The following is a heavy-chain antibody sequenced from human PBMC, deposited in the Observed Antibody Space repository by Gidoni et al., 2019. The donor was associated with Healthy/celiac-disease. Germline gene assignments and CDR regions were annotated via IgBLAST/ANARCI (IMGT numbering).Heavy chain of an antibody. CDR3: ARGHIQLWSPNWFDP. CDR2: INHSGST. D-gene: IGHD5-18*01. J-gene: IGHJ5*02. Sequence: QVQLQQWGAGLLKPSETLSLTCAVYGGSFSGYYWSWIRQPPGKGLEWIGEINHSGSTNYNPSLKSRVTISVDTSKNQFSLKLSSVTAADTAVYYCARGHIQLWSPNWFDPWGQGTLVTVSS. CDR1: GGSFSGYY. V-gene: IGHV4-34*01.